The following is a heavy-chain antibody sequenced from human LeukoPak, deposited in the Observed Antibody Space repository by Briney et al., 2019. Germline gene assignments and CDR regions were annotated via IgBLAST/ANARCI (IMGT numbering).Heavy chain of an antibody. J-gene: IGHJ4*02. Sequence: GGSLRLSCAASGFTFSDYYMSWIRQAPGEGLEWVSYISSSGSTIYYADSVKGRFTISRDNAKNSLYLQMNSLRAEDTAVYYCARIGSSSWLVFDYWGQGTLVTVSS. CDR2: ISSSGSTI. D-gene: IGHD6-13*01. CDR1: GFTFSDYY. CDR3: ARIGSSSWLVFDY. V-gene: IGHV3-11*01.